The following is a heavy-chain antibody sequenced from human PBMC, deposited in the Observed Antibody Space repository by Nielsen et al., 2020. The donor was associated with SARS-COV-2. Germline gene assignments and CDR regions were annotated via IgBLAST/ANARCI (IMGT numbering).Heavy chain of an antibody. Sequence: GESLKISCVASGFSFNTYSMNCVRQAPGKGLVWVSYISGGSATIYYADSVKGRFTISRDNVKNSLYLQLSSLSAEDTAVYYCARSPFHRSSWYGMDVWGQGTTVTVSS. V-gene: IGHV3-48*01. CDR3: ARSPFHRSSWYGMDV. D-gene: IGHD6-13*01. CDR2: ISGGSATI. J-gene: IGHJ6*02. CDR1: GFSFNTYS.